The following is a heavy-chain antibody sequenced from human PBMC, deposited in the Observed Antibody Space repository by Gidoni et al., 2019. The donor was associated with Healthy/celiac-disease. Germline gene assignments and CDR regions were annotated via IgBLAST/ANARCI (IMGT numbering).Heavy chain of an antibody. CDR1: GGTFSSYT. CDR2: IIPILGIA. J-gene: IGHJ4*02. CDR3: ARGGGYYSRYFDY. D-gene: IGHD3-22*01. Sequence: QVQLVQSGAEVKQPGSSVKVSCKASGGTFSSYTISWVRQAPGQGLEWMGRIIPILGIANYAQKFQGRVTITADKSTSTAYMELSSLRSEDTAVYYCARGGGYYSRYFDYWGQGTLVTVSS. V-gene: IGHV1-69*02.